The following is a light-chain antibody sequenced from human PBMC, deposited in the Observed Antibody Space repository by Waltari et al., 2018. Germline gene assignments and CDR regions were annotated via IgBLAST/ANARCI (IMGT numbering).Light chain of an antibody. CDR3: QQYNDWLLFT. Sequence: DIVMTQSPATLSVSPGERAPLSCRASQSVRNSLAWYQQKPGQPPRLLIYGASTRATGIPARFSGSGSGTEFTLTISSLQSEDFAVYYCQQYNDWLLFTFGPGTKVDIK. J-gene: IGKJ3*01. V-gene: IGKV3-15*01. CDR2: GAS. CDR1: QSVRNS.